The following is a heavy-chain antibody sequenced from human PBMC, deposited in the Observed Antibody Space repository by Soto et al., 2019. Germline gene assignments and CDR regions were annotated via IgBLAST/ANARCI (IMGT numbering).Heavy chain of an antibody. Sequence: PSETLSLTCAVYGGSFSGYYWSWIRQPPGKGLEWIGEINHSGSTNYNPSLKSRVTISVDTSKNQFSLKLSSVTAADTAVYYCARGFGVPVAGTGDAFDIWGQGTMVTVSS. J-gene: IGHJ3*02. D-gene: IGHD6-19*01. CDR3: ARGFGVPVAGTGDAFDI. CDR2: INHSGST. CDR1: GGSFSGYY. V-gene: IGHV4-34*01.